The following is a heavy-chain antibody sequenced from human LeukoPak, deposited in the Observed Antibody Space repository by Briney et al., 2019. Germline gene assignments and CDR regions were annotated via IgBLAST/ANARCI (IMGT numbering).Heavy chain of an antibody. D-gene: IGHD3-10*01. CDR3: ARARGRGYYYGSGSSYYYGMDV. J-gene: IGHJ6*02. CDR1: GFTFSSYS. V-gene: IGHV3-21*01. CDR2: ISSSSSYI. Sequence: GGSLRLSCAASGFTFSSYSMNWVRQALGKGLEWVSSISSSSSYIYYADSVKGRFTISRDNAKNSLYLQMNSLRAEDTAVYYCARARGRGYYYGSGSSYYYGMDVWGQGTTVTVSS.